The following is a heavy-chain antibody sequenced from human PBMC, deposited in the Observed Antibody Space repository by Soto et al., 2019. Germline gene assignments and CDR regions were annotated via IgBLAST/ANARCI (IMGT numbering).Heavy chain of an antibody. D-gene: IGHD3-3*01. CDR3: ARDDFWSVEVNYLAY. V-gene: IGHV4-34*01. CDR2: INHSGST. Sequence: SETLSLTCAVYGGSFSGYYWGWIRQPPGKGLEWIGEINHSGSTNYNPSLKSRVTISVDTSKNQFSLKLSSVTAADTAVYYCARDDFWSVEVNYLAYWGQGTLVTVSS. CDR1: GGSFSGYY. J-gene: IGHJ4*02.